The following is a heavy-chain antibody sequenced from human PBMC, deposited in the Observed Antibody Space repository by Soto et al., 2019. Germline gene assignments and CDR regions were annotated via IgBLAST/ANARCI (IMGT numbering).Heavy chain of an antibody. Sequence: QVQLVQSGAEVKKPGSSVKVSCKASGGTFSSYAISWVRQAPGQGLEWMGGIIPIFGTANYAQKCQGGVTITADESTSTAYMELNSLRSEDTAVYSCARHREERAPPLYYDSYGMDVWGQGTTVTVSS. D-gene: IGHD1-26*01. J-gene: IGHJ6*02. V-gene: IGHV1-69*12. CDR1: GGTFSSYA. CDR3: ARHREERAPPLYYDSYGMDV. CDR2: IIPIFGTA.